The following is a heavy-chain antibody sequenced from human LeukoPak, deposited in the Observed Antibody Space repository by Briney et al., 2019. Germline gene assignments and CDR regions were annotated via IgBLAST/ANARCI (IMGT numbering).Heavy chain of an antibody. J-gene: IGHJ4*02. CDR3: AGEGGGSNYA. V-gene: IGHV3-48*03. Sequence: GGSLRLSCAASGFTFSSYEMNWVRQAPGKGLEWVSYISSSGNTIYYADSVKGRFTISRDNAKNSLYLQMTSLRVEVTAVYYCAGEGGGSNYAGGQGTLVTVSS. CDR2: ISSSGNTI. CDR1: GFTFSSYE. D-gene: IGHD1-26*01.